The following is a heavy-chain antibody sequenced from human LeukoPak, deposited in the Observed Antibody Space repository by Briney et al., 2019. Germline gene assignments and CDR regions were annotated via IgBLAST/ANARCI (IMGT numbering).Heavy chain of an antibody. V-gene: IGHV3-30*03. D-gene: IGHD2-2*01. CDR2: ISYDGSNK. CDR1: GFTFSSYG. Sequence: GRSLRLSCAASGFTFSSYGMHWVRQAPGKGLEWVAVISYDGSNKYYADSVKGRFTISRDNAKNSLYLQMNSLRAEDTAVYYCARNFGDIVVVPAATGDYYMDVWGKGTTVTVSS. CDR3: ARNFGDIVVVPAATGDYYMDV. J-gene: IGHJ6*03.